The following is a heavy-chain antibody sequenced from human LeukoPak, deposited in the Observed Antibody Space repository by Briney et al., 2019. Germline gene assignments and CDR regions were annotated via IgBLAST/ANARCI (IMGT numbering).Heavy chain of an antibody. J-gene: IGHJ6*02. CDR1: GVSISSGGYY. CDR2: IYYSGST. CDR3: ARDGKGYSYGYYYYYGMDV. Sequence: PSQTLSLTCTVSGVSISSGGYYWSWIRQHPGKGLEWIGYIYYSGSTYYNPSLKSRVTMSVDTSKNQFSLKLSPVTAADTAVYYCARDGKGYSYGYYYYYGMDVWGQGTTVTVSS. V-gene: IGHV4-31*03. D-gene: IGHD5-18*01.